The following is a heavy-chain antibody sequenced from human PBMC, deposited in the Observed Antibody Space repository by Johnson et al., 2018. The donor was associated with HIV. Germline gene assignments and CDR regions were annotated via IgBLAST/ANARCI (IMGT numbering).Heavy chain of an antibody. CDR3: AKVFKVRVAGAFDI. CDR2: IYSGGST. J-gene: IGHJ3*02. CDR1: GFTVSSNY. V-gene: IGHV3-53*01. Sequence: VQLVESGGGLIQPGGSLRLSCAASGFTVSSNYMTWVRQAPGKGLEWVSVIYSGGSTYYADSVRGRFTISRDNAKNSLYLQVNSLGADDTALYYCAKVFKVRVAGAFDIWGQGTMVTVSS. D-gene: IGHD6-19*01.